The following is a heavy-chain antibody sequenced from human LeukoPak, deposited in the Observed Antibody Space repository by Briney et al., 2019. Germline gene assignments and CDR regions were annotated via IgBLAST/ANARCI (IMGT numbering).Heavy chain of an antibody. CDR1: GFTFSSYS. CDR2: ISSSSSTI. CDR3: ARTIEEYCSGGSCYHYYFDY. J-gene: IGHJ4*02. D-gene: IGHD2-15*01. Sequence: GESLKISCAASGFTFSSYSMNWVRQAPGKGLEWVSYISSSSSTIYYADSVKGRFTISRDNAKNSLYLQMNSLRAEDTAVYYCARTIEEYCSGGSCYHYYFDYWGQGTLVTVSS. V-gene: IGHV3-48*04.